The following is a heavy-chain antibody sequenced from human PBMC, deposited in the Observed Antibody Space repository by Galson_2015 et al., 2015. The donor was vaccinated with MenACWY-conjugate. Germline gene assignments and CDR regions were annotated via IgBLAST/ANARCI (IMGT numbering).Heavy chain of an antibody. CDR3: ARGHLKLEP. V-gene: IGHV3-7*01. Sequence: LEWVANIQRDGSEKYYVDSVKGRFTISRDNAKNSLYLQMNSLRVEDTAVYYCARGHLKLEPWGQGTLVTVSS. J-gene: IGHJ5*02. CDR2: IQRDGSEK.